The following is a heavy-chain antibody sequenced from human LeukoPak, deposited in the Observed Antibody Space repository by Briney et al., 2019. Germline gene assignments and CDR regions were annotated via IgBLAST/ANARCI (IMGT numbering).Heavy chain of an antibody. Sequence: PSETLSLTCTVSGGSISSYYWSWIRQPPGKGLEWIGYIYYSGSTNYNPSLKSRVTISVDTSKNQFSLKLSSVTAADTAVYYCARHRYSGSPRYYYGMDVWGQGTTVTVSS. CDR3: ARHRYSGSPRYYYGMDV. CDR1: GGSISSYY. CDR2: IYYSGST. J-gene: IGHJ6*02. D-gene: IGHD1-26*01. V-gene: IGHV4-59*08.